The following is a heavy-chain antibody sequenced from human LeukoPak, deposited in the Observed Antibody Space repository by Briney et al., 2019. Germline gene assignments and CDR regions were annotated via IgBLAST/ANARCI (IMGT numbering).Heavy chain of an antibody. CDR1: GFTFSSYS. D-gene: IGHD3-10*01. J-gene: IGHJ4*02. Sequence: GGSLRLSCAASGFTFSSYSMNWVRQAPGKGLEWVSYISSSSSTIYYADSVKGRFTISRDNAKNSLYLQMNSLRAVDTAVYYCARDGGGVRGVIDYWGQGTLVTVSS. V-gene: IGHV3-48*04. CDR3: ARDGGGVRGVIDY. CDR2: ISSSSSTI.